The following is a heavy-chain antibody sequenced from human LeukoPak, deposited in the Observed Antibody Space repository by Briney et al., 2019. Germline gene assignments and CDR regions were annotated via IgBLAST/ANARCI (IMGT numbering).Heavy chain of an antibody. V-gene: IGHV1-2*02. Sequence: PGASMKVASKASGYIFIDHYMHWERQAPGQGLEWMGWINPDSGTTNYAQKFQGGVTMTRDTSISTAYMELSGLRSDDTAVYYCARTGDPAYDAFDIWGQGTLVTVSS. CDR2: INPDSGTT. D-gene: IGHD7-27*01. CDR1: GYIFIDHY. CDR3: ARTGDPAYDAFDI. J-gene: IGHJ3*02.